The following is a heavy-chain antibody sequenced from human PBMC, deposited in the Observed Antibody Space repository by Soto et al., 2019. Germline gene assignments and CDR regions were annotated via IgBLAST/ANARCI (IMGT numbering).Heavy chain of an antibody. V-gene: IGHV4-31*03. CDR3: ARVCGGDCHYGMDV. CDR1: GGSISSGGYY. Sequence: QVQLQKSGPGLVKPSQTLSLTCTVSGGSISSGGYYWSWIRQHPGKGLEWIGYIYYSGSTYYNPSLKSRVTISVDTSKNQFSLKLSSVTAADTAVYYCARVCGGDCHYGMDVWGQGTTVTVSS. CDR2: IYYSGST. J-gene: IGHJ6*02. D-gene: IGHD2-21*02.